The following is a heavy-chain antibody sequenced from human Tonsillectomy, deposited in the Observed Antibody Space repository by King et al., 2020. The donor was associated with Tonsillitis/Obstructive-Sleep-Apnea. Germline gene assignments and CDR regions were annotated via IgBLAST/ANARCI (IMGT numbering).Heavy chain of an antibody. D-gene: IGHD6-13*01. J-gene: IGHJ4*02. CDR1: GFTFSSYA. Sequence: QVQLVESGGGVVQPGRSLRLSCAASGFTFSSYAIHWVRQAPGKGLEWGAVISYDGRNDAESVKGRFTISRDNSKNTLFLQMNSLRAEDTAVYCARDQSGTIAAASPDYWGQGTLVTVSS. CDR3: ARDQSGTIAAASPDY. CDR2: ISYDGRN. V-gene: IGHV3-30*01.